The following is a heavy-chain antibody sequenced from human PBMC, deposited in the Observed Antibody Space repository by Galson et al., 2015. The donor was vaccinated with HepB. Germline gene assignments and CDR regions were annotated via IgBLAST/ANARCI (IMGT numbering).Heavy chain of an antibody. CDR1: GFTFDDYA. V-gene: IGHV3-9*01. CDR3: AKDSSPVGPYSSSSRQYYYYYMDV. D-gene: IGHD6-6*01. J-gene: IGHJ6*03. CDR2: ISWNSGSI. Sequence: LRLSCAASGFTFDDYAMHWVRQAPGKGLEWVSGISWNSGSIGYADSVKGRFTISRDNAKNSLYLQMNSLRAEDTALYYCAKDSSPVGPYSSSSRQYYYYYMDVWGKGTTVTVA.